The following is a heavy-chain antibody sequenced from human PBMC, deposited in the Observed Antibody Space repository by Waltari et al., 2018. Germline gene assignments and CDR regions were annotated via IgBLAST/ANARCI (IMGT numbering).Heavy chain of an antibody. CDR2: IYHSGST. V-gene: IGHV4-38-2*02. J-gene: IGHJ6*02. D-gene: IGHD6-19*01. Sequence: QVQLKESGPGLVKPSETLCITCAVYGYSISSGYYGGWIRQLPGKGLEWIGSIYHSGSTYYHPSLKSRVTTSVDTSKTQFSLKLCSVTAADSAVYYCAREGVAVAVHYYYYSIDVWRQGPTVTVSS. CDR1: GYSISSGYY. CDR3: AREGVAVAVHYYYYSIDV.